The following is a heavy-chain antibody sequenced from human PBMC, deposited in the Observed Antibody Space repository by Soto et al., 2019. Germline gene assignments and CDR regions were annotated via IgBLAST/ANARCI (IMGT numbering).Heavy chain of an antibody. CDR1: GYTFTSYG. Sequence: QVQLVQSGAEVKKPGASVKVSCKASGYTFTSYGISWVRQAPGQGLEWMGWISGYNGNTNYPQKLQGRVTMTTETSTGTAYMEAESLRSDDTAVDYCGREGAFIVAAAGGGDYWGQGTLVTVSS. D-gene: IGHD2-2*01. V-gene: IGHV1-18*01. CDR2: ISGYNGNT. J-gene: IGHJ4*02. CDR3: GREGAFIVAAAGGGDY.